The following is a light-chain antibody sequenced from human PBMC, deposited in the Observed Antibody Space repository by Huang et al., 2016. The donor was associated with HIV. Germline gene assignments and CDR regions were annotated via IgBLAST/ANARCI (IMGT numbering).Light chain of an antibody. CDR2: GAS. Sequence: EIVMTQSPASLSVSPGERVTLSCRASQIVGSNLAWYQQKPGQAPRLLIYGASTRATGVPIRFSGSGSGTEFTLTISSLQSEDFAVYYCQKSNTWSFTFGPGAKVDIK. J-gene: IGKJ3*01. CDR1: QIVGSN. CDR3: QKSNTWSFT. V-gene: IGKV3-15*01.